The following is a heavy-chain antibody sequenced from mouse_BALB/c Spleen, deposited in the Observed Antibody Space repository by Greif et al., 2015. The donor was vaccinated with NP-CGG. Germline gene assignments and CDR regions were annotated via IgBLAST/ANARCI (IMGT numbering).Heavy chain of an antibody. D-gene: IGHD2-14*01. CDR2: ITPYNDGN. J-gene: IGHJ2*01. CDR1: GYTFTSYV. Sequence: LMESGPELVKPGASVKMSCKASGYTFTSYVLHWVKQRPGQGLEWIGSITPYNDGNNYDEKFKGKVTLTSDKSSSTAYMELSSLTSEDSAVYYCARRRYDLYYFDYWGQGTTLIVSS. CDR3: ARRRYDLYYFDY. V-gene: IGHV1-14*01.